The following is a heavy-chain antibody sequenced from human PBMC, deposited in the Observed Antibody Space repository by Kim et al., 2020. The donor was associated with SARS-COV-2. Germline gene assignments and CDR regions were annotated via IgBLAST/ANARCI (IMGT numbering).Heavy chain of an antibody. V-gene: IGHV4-39*07. J-gene: IGHJ5*02. Sequence: YNPSLKSRVTISVDTSKNQFSLKLSSVTAADTAVYYCARDRLERQGWFDPWGQGTLVTVSS. D-gene: IGHD1-1*01. CDR3: ARDRLERQGWFDP.